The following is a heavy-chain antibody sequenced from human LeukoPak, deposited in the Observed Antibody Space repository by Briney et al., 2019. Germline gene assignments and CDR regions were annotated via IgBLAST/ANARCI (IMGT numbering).Heavy chain of an antibody. Sequence: GESLKISCKGSGYSFTSYWIGWVRQMPGKGLEWMGIIYPGDSDTRNSPSFQGQVTISADKSISTAYLQWSSLKASDTAMYYCARQFVVVPAAIFWFDPWGQGTLVTVSS. V-gene: IGHV5-51*01. J-gene: IGHJ5*02. D-gene: IGHD2-2*01. CDR2: IYPGDSDT. CDR3: ARQFVVVPAAIFWFDP. CDR1: GYSFTSYW.